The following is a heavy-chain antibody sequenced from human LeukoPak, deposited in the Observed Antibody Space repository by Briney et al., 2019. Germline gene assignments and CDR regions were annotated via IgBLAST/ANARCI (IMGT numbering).Heavy chain of an antibody. CDR2: MSAYNGNT. J-gene: IGHJ4*02. CDR1: GYTFTSYG. V-gene: IGHV1-18*01. Sequence: GASVKVSCKASGYTFTSYGISWVRQAPGQGLEWMGWMSAYNGNTNYAQKLQGRVTMTTDTPTSTAYMELRSLRSDDTAVYYCARDMNVITFGGVIPSDYWGQGTLVTVSS. CDR3: ARDMNVITFGGVIPSDY. D-gene: IGHD3-16*02.